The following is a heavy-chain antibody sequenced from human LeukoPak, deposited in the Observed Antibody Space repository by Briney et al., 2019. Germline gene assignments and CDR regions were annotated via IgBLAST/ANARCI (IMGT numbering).Heavy chain of an antibody. CDR2: ISTFNGHT. J-gene: IGHJ4*02. V-gene: IGHV1-18*01. CDR3: ARAHHRRVYDYVWGSYPY. D-gene: IGHD3-16*02. Sequence: ASVKVSCKASGYTFTTYGISWVRQAPGHGLEWMGWISTFNGHTNYAQSRQDRVTMTTDTSTSTVYMELSSLISDDTAVYYCARAHHRRVYDYVWGSYPYWGQGTLVTVSS. CDR1: GYTFTTYG.